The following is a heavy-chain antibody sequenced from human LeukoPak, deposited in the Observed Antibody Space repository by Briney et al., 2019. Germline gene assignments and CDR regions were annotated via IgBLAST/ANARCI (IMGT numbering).Heavy chain of an antibody. CDR1: GESISSTYYY. J-gene: IGHJ2*01. V-gene: IGHV4-39*07. Sequence: SETLSLTCSVSGESISSTYYYWGWIRQSPGKGLEWIGSIYYLGSTYYNPSLKSRVTISVDTSKNQFSLKLSSVTAADTAVYYCARDLRLRWYFDLWGRGTLVTVSS. D-gene: IGHD2-21*02. CDR2: IYYLGST. CDR3: ARDLRLRWYFDL.